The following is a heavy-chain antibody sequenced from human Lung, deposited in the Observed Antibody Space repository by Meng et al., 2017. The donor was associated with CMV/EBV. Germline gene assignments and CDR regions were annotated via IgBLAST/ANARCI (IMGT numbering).Heavy chain of an antibody. V-gene: IGHV3-30*04. CDR3: ARDRGSLWFGEFDY. J-gene: IGHJ4*02. Sequence: GGSXRLXXAASGFTFSSYAMHWVRQAPGKGLEWVAVISYDGSNKYYADSVKGRFTISRDNSKNTLYLQMNSLRAEDTAVYYCARDRGSLWFGEFDYLGQGXLVTVSS. D-gene: IGHD3-10*01. CDR2: ISYDGSNK. CDR1: GFTFSSYA.